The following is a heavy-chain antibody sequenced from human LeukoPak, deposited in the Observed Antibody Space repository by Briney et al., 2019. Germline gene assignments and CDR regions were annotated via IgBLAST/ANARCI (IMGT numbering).Heavy chain of an antibody. V-gene: IGHV3-21*04. CDR1: GFTFSSYS. J-gene: IGHJ3*02. D-gene: IGHD5-12*01. Sequence: GGSLRLSCAASGFTFSSYSMNWVRQAPGKGLEWVSSISSSSSYIYYADSVKGRFTISRDNAKNSLYLQMNSLRAEDMALYYCAKGSLRGYSGYAQAFDIWGQGTMVTVSS. CDR2: ISSSSSYI. CDR3: AKGSLRGYSGYAQAFDI.